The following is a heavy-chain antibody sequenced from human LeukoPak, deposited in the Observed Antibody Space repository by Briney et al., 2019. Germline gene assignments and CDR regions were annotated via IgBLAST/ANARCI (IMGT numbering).Heavy chain of an antibody. J-gene: IGHJ4*02. Sequence: ASVKVSCKASGYMFTRYYMHWVRQAPGQGLEWMGMITSSGGDTSYAQKFEGRVSMTRDTSTRTVYMELSSLTSEDTAVYYCARDLRRSGYNWGCDHWGQGTLVTVSP. D-gene: IGHD5-24*01. CDR3: ARDLRRSGYNWGCDH. V-gene: IGHV1-46*01. CDR2: ITSSGGDT. CDR1: GYMFTRYY.